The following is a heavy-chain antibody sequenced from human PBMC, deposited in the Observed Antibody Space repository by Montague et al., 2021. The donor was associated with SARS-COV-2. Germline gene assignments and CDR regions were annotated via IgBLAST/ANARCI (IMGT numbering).Heavy chain of an antibody. Sequence: SETLSLTCTVSGGPITSNYWSWIRQPPGKRLEWIGYINHSGSTSSNPSFRSRVTISVDTSQNQFSLKLSSVTAADTAVYYCARSRSLGSGVSFPSCYFDDWGQGTLVTVTP. D-gene: IGHD2-15*01. V-gene: IGHV4-59*13. CDR2: INHSGST. CDR1: GGPITSNY. J-gene: IGHJ4*02. CDR3: ARSRSLGSGVSFPSCYFDD.